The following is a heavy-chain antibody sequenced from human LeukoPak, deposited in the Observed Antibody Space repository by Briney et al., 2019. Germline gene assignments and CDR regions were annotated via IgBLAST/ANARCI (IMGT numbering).Heavy chain of an antibody. V-gene: IGHV1-18*04. CDR1: GYTFTDYY. Sequence: GASVKVSCKASGYTFTDYYIHWVRQAPGQGLEWMGWISAYNGNTNYAQKLQGRVTMTTDTSTSTAYMELRSLRSDDTAVYYCARGPSITMVRGGQWYYYMDVWGKGTTVTISS. CDR3: ARGPSITMVRGGQWYYYMDV. CDR2: ISAYNGNT. J-gene: IGHJ6*03. D-gene: IGHD3-10*01.